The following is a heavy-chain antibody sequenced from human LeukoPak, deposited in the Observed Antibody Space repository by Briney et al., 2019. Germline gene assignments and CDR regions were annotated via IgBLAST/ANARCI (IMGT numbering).Heavy chain of an antibody. CDR2: INPSGGST. D-gene: IGHD2-15*01. Sequence: ASVKVSCKASGYTFTSYYMHWVRQAPGQGLEWMGIINPSGGSTSYAQKFQGRVTMSRDTSISTAYMELSRLRSDDTAVYYCAKVRQLGGAFYGMDVWGQGTTVTVSS. V-gene: IGHV1-46*01. J-gene: IGHJ6*02. CDR3: AKVRQLGGAFYGMDV. CDR1: GYTFTSYY.